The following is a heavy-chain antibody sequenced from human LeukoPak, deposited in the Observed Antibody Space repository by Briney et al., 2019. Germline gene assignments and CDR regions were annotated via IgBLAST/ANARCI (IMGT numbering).Heavy chain of an antibody. CDR2: IYHSGST. Sequence: SETLSLTCTVSGYSISSGHYWGWIRQPPGKGLEWIGSIYHSGSTNYNPSLKSRVTISVDKSKNQFSLKLSSVTAADTAVYYCAILGDFDYWGQGTLVTVSS. CDR1: GYSISSGHY. V-gene: IGHV4-38-2*02. CDR3: AILGDFDY. J-gene: IGHJ4*02.